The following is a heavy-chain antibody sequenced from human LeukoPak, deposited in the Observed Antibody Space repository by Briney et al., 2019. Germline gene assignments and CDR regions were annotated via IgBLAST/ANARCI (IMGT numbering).Heavy chain of an antibody. D-gene: IGHD4-17*01. Sequence: GGSLRLSCAVSGFTFCNYGMHWVRQAPGKGLEWVALISYDGSSEYYAGSVKGRFTISRDNSKITVYLQMNSLKAEDTAVYYCAKELYNYGDYGAEGLDVGGQGTTVTVS. CDR2: ISYDGSSE. CDR3: AKELYNYGDYGAEGLDV. V-gene: IGHV3-30*18. CDR1: GFTFCNYG. J-gene: IGHJ6*02.